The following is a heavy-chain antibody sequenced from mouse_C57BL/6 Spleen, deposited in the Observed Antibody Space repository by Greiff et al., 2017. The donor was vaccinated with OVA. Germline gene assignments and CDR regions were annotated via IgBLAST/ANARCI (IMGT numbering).Heavy chain of an antibody. CDR1: GYTFTEYT. J-gene: IGHJ3*01. CDR3: ARHEERGRTAQATFAD. V-gene: IGHV1-62-2*01. Sequence: QVQLQQSGAELVKPGASVKLSCKASGYTFTEYTIHWVKQRSGQGLEWIGWFYPGSGSLKYNANFKDKATLTADKSSSTVYMELSRLTSEDSAVYVCARHEERGRTAQATFADWGQGTLVTVSA. CDR2: FYPGSGSL. D-gene: IGHD3-2*02.